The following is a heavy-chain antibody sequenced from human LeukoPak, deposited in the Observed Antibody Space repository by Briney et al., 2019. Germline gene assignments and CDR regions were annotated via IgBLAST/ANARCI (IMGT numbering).Heavy chain of an antibody. J-gene: IGHJ3*02. CDR1: GDSGSSNSAA. V-gene: IGHV6-1*01. CDR3: ARGAVAVRNAFDI. CDR2: TYYSSKWYN. D-gene: IGHD6-19*01. Sequence: SQTLSLTCAISGDSGSSNSAAWNWIRQSPSRGLEWLGRTYYSSKWYNDYAVSVKSRITINPDTSKNQFSLQLNSVTPEDTALYYCARGAVAVRNAFDIWGQGTMVTVSS.